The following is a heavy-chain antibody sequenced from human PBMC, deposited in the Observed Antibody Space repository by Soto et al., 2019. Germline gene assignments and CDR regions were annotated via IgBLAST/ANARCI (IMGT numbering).Heavy chain of an antibody. CDR1: GFTVSGNY. CDR2: IYGGGGT. V-gene: IGHV3-53*02. CDR3: AKGMVGGHDAFDF. J-gene: IGHJ3*01. D-gene: IGHD1-26*01. Sequence: EVQLVETGGGFIQSGGSLRLSCAASGFTVSGNYMSWVRQAPGQGLEWVSVIYGGGGTYYADSVRGRFTISRDNSNNALYLQMNSLRAEDTAVYYCAKGMVGGHDAFDFWGQGTMVTVSS.